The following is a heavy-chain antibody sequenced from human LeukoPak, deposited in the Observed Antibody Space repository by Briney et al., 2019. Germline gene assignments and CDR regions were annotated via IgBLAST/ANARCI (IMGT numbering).Heavy chain of an antibody. D-gene: IGHD4-17*01. Sequence: GSLRLSCAASGFTFSSYSMNWVRQAPGKGLEWVSSISSSSSYIYYADSVKGRFTISRDNAKNSLYLQMNSLRAEDTAVYYCVREKYGDYIRDDAFDIWGQGTMVTVSS. CDR2: ISSSSSYI. CDR1: GFTFSSYS. V-gene: IGHV3-21*01. CDR3: VREKYGDYIRDDAFDI. J-gene: IGHJ3*02.